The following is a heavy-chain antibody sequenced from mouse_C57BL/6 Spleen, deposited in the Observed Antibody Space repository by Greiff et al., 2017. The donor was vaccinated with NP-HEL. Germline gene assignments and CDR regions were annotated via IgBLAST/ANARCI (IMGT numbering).Heavy chain of an antibody. CDR1: GFTFSDYY. V-gene: IGHV5-16*01. Sequence: EVKLVESEGGLVQPGSSMKLSCTASGFTFSDYYMAWVRQVPETGLEWVANINYDGSSTYYLDSLKSRFIISRDNAKNILYLQMSSLKSEDTATDDCARRDVDYAMDYWGQGTAVTVSS. CDR3: ARRDVDYAMDY. J-gene: IGHJ4*01. CDR2: INYDGSST. D-gene: IGHD3-3*01.